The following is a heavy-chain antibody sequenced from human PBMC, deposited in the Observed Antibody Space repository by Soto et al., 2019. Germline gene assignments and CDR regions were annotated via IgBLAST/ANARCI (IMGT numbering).Heavy chain of an antibody. CDR2: IYYSGST. CDR3: ARDLSGDI. CDR1: GGSVSSGSYY. V-gene: IGHV4-61*01. D-gene: IGHD7-27*01. Sequence: QVQLQESGPGLVKPSETLSLTCTVSGGSVSSGSYYWSWIRHPPGKGLEWIGYIYYSGSTNYNPSLKSRVTISVDTSKNQFSLKLSSVTAADTAVYYCARDLSGDIWGQGTLVTVSS. J-gene: IGHJ4*02.